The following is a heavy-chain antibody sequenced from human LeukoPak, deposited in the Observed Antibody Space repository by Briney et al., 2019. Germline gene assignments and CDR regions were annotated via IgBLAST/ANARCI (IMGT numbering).Heavy chain of an antibody. CDR1: GDSINSENYY. CDR3: ARLHYGGNYGYYYYYMDV. V-gene: IGHV4-39*01. CDR2: IYYTGST. Sequence: SETLSLTCTVSGDSINSENYYWGWIRQPPGTGLEWIGSIYYTGSTNYNQSLKSRVTISVDTSKNQFSLKLSSVTAADTAVYYCARLHYGGNYGYYYYYMDVWGKGTTVTISS. J-gene: IGHJ6*03. D-gene: IGHD4-23*01.